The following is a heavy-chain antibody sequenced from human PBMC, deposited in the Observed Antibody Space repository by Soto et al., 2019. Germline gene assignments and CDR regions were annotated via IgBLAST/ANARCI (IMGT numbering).Heavy chain of an antibody. CDR3: ARRLTFGGVIVNYYFDY. V-gene: IGHV1-3*01. D-gene: IGHD3-16*02. J-gene: IGHJ4*02. CDR1: GYTFTSYA. Sequence: ASVKVSCKASGYTFTSYAMHWVRQAPGQRLEWMGWINAGNGNTKYSQKFQGRVTITRDTSASTAYMELSSLRSEDTAVYYCARRLTFGGVIVNYYFDYWGQGTLVNVSS. CDR2: INAGNGNT.